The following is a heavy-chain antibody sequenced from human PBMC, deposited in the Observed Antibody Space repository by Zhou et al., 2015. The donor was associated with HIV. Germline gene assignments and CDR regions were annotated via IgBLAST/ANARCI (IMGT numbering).Heavy chain of an antibody. J-gene: IGHJ4*02. V-gene: IGHV3-30-3*01. CDR3: ARADDRGGTSFLIEE. Sequence: QAQLVESGGGVVQPGRSLRLSCTGSGFTFTNHAMHWVRQSPGGGLEWVAVISNDGDYAYYGDSVRGRFTVSRDNSKNTVYVQMNSLRTEDTGVYYCARADDRGGTSFLIEEWGQGNPGQRLV. CDR1: GFTFTNHA. D-gene: IGHD1-26*01. CDR2: ISNDGDYA.